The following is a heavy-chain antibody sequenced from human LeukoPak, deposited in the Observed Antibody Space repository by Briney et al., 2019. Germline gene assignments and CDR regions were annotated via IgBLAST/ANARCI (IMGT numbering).Heavy chain of an antibody. J-gene: IGHJ4*02. Sequence: GGSLSLSCAASGFTFSSYGMHWVRQAPGKGLEWVALIWYDGSNKYYADSVKGRFTISRDNSKNTLYLQMNSLRAEDTAVYYCARDHYGSGAAQGYWGQGTLVTVSS. V-gene: IGHV3-33*01. CDR1: GFTFSSYG. D-gene: IGHD6-19*01. CDR2: IWYDGSNK. CDR3: ARDHYGSGAAQGY.